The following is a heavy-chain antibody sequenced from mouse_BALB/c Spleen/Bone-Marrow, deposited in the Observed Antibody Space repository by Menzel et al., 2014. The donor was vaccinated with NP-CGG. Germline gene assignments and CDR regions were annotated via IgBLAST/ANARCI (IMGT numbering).Heavy chain of an antibody. J-gene: IGHJ3*01. CDR2: ISDGGSYT. CDR3: TRGGFAY. V-gene: IGHV5-4*02. Sequence: EVKLVESGGGLVKPGGSLKLSCAASGFTFSNYYMYWVRQTPEKRLEWVATISDGGSYTYYPDSVKGRFTISRDNAKNNLYLQMSSLKSEDTAMYFCTRGGFAYWGRGTLVTVSA. CDR1: GFTFSNYY.